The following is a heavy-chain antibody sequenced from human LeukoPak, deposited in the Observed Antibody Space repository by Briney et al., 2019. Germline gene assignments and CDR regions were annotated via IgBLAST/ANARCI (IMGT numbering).Heavy chain of an antibody. CDR3: ARQGYSSSWPQFDY. J-gene: IGHJ4*02. CDR1: GGSISSGSYY. D-gene: IGHD6-13*01. V-gene: IGHV4-39*01. Sequence: PSRTLSLTCTVSGGSISSGSYYWGWIRQPPGKGLEWIGSIYYSGSTYYNPSLKSRVTISLDTSKNQFSLKLSSVTAADTAVYYCARQGYSSSWPQFDYWGQGTLVTVSS. CDR2: IYYSGST.